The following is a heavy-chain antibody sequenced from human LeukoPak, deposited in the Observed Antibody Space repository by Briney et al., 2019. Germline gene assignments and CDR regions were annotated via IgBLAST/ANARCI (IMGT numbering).Heavy chain of an antibody. CDR1: GYTFTGYY. CDR2: INPNSGGT. J-gene: IGHJ6*02. V-gene: IGHV1-2*02. D-gene: IGHD2-2*01. Sequence: ASVTVSCKASGYTFTGYYTQWVRQAPGQGLEWMGWINPNSGGTNYAQKFQGRVTMTRDTSISTAYMELSRLRSDDTAVYFCARDHCVSSGCYEDYYYGMDVWGRGTTVTVSS. CDR3: ARDHCVSSGCYEDYYYGMDV.